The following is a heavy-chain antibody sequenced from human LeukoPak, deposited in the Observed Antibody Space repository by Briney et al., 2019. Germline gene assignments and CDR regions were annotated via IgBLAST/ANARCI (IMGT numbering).Heavy chain of an antibody. CDR3: ARDADEYYFDY. CDR2: ISSSSSYI. J-gene: IGHJ4*02. V-gene: IGHV3-21*01. Sequence: GGSLRLSCAASGFTFSSYSMNRVRQAPGKGLEWVSSISSSSSYIYYADSVKGRFTISRDNAKNSLYLQMNSLRAEDTAVYYCARDADEYYFDYWGQGTLVTVSS. CDR1: GFTFSSYS.